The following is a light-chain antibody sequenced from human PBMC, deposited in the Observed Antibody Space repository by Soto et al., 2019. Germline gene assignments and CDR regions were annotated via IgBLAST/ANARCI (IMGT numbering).Light chain of an antibody. J-gene: IGKJ1*01. CDR2: AAS. CDR1: QSVRNNY. V-gene: IGKV3-20*01. Sequence: EIVLTQSPGTLSFSPGERATLSCRASQSVRNNYLAWYQHIPGQSPRVLIYAASNRATGIPDRFSGSGSGTDFTLTISRLEPEYFAVYYCQQYGNSWSFGQGTKVEIK. CDR3: QQYGNSWS.